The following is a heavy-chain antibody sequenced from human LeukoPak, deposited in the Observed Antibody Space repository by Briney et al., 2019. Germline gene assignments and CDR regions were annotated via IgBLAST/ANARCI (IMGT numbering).Heavy chain of an antibody. J-gene: IGHJ4*02. Sequence: GGSLRLSCAAPGFTFSSYWMPWVRQAPGKGLEWVASIKQDGNEKYYVDSVKGRFTISRDNARNSLYLQMSSLRADDTAVYYCARDGAFRIYDYWGQGTLVTVSS. CDR1: GFTFSSYW. CDR2: IKQDGNEK. D-gene: IGHD3-3*02. CDR3: ARDGAFRIYDY. V-gene: IGHV3-7*01.